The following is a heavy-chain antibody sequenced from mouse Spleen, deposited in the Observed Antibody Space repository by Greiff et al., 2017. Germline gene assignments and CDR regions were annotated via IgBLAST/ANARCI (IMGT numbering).Heavy chain of an antibody. D-gene: IGHD3-3*01. CDR3: ASNRADWFDY. J-gene: IGHJ3*01. V-gene: IGHV1-55*01. CDR2: IYPGSGST. Sequence: QVQLQQSGAELVKPGASVKMSCKASGYTFTGYWIPWVKQRHGQGLEWIGYIYPGSGSTNYNEKFKSKATLTVDTSSSTAYMQLSSLTSEDSAVYSCASNRADWFDYWGQGTTVTVSA. CDR1: GYTFTGYW.